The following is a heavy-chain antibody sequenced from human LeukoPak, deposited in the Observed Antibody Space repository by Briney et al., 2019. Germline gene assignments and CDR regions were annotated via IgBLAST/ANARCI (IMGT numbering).Heavy chain of an antibody. CDR3: ARDSAYHIDY. D-gene: IGHD3-22*01. CDR2: LDSSGNT. CDR1: GGSISGHY. J-gene: IGHJ4*02. Sequence: PSETLSLTCTVSGGSISGHYWSWIRQPAGKGLEWIGRLDSSGNTNYNPPLKSRLTMSVNTSKNQFSLTLSSMTAADTALYYCARDSAYHIDYWGQGTLVTVSS. V-gene: IGHV4-4*07.